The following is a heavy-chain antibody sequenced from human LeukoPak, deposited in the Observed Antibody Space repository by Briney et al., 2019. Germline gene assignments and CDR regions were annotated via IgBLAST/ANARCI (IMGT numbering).Heavy chain of an antibody. J-gene: IGHJ4*02. V-gene: IGHV4-31*03. D-gene: IGHD2-2*01. Sequence: SQTLSLTCTVSGGSISSGGYYWSWIRQHPGKGLEWIGYIYYSGSTYYNPSLKSRVTISVDTSKNQFSLKLSSVTAADTAVYYCASSVRVVPAAIDYFDYWGRGTLVTVSS. CDR1: GGSISSGGYY. CDR2: IYYSGST. CDR3: ASSVRVVPAAIDYFDY.